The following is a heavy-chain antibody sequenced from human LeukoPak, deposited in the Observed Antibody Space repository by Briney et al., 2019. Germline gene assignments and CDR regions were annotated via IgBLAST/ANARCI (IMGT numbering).Heavy chain of an antibody. CDR2: ISGSGGST. CDR1: GFTFSSYA. V-gene: IGHV3-23*01. Sequence: GGSLRLSRAASGFTFSSYAMSWVRQAPGKGLEWVSAISGSGGSTYYADSVKGRFTISRDNSKNTLYLQMNSLRAEDTAVYYCAKSSPRWFGELLDVWGQGTTVTVSS. J-gene: IGHJ6*02. CDR3: AKSSPRWFGELLDV. D-gene: IGHD3-10*01.